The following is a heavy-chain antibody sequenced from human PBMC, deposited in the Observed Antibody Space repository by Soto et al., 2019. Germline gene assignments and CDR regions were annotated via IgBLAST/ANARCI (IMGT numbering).Heavy chain of an antibody. CDR1: GFTFSSNW. CDR2: INSDGSTT. J-gene: IGHJ5*02. Sequence: EVQLVESGGGLVQAGGSLRLSCAASGFTFSSNWMHWVRQVPGKGLVWVSRINSDGSTTSYADSVKGRFTISRDNAKNTLYLQMNSLRPEDTAVYYCASTSGQLATTWFDPWGQGTLVTVSS. D-gene: IGHD6-6*01. V-gene: IGHV3-74*01. CDR3: ASTSGQLATTWFDP.